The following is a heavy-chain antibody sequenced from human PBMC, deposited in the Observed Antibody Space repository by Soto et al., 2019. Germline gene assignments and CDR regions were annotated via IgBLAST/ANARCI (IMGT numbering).Heavy chain of an antibody. CDR2: INAGNGNT. Sequence: QVQLVQSGAEEKKPGASGKVSCKASGYTFTNYATHWGRQAPGQRLEWMGWINAGNGNTKYSQKFQGRVTIIRDTSASTAYMELSSLRSEDTAVYYCARVSGYYLPDYWGQGTLVTVSS. CDR3: ARVSGYYLPDY. J-gene: IGHJ4*02. V-gene: IGHV1-3*05. CDR1: GYTFTNYA. D-gene: IGHD5-12*01.